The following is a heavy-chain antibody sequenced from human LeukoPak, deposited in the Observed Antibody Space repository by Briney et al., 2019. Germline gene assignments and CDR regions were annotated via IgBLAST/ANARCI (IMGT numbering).Heavy chain of an antibody. D-gene: IGHD1-1*01. V-gene: IGHV3-21*01. CDR2: ISSSSSYI. CDR1: GFTFSSYS. J-gene: IGHJ5*02. CDR3: ARDLYTGTTGIPQWFDP. Sequence: PGGSLRLSCAASGFTFSSYSMNWVRQAPRKGLEWVSSISSSSSYIYYADSVKGRFTISRDNAKNSLYLQMNSLRAEDTAVYYCARDLYTGTTGIPQWFDPWGQGTLVTVSS.